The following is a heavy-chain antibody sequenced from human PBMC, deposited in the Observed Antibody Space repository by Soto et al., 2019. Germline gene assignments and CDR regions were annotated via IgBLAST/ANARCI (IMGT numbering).Heavy chain of an antibody. CDR3: ARADGRYYYDGTALHVY. D-gene: IGHD3-22*01. CDR2: ISDSGGRT. V-gene: IGHV3-23*01. CDR1: GFTFSSYA. J-gene: IGHJ4*02. Sequence: EVQLLESGGGLVQPGGSLRLSCAASGFTFSSYAMSWVRQAPGKGLEWVSGISDSGGRTYYADSVKGRFTISRDNSKNTLSLQMTSLRAEDTAVYYCARADGRYYYDGTALHVYWGQGTLVTATS.